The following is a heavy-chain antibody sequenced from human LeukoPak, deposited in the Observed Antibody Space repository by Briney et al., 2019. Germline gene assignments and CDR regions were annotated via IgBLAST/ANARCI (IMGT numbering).Heavy chain of an antibody. CDR2: INPNSGGT. D-gene: IGHD6-13*01. CDR1: GYTFTGYY. CDR3: ARAPLGYSSSWHGRVFDY. V-gene: IGHV1-2*02. J-gene: IGHJ4*02. Sequence: ASVKVSCKASGYTFTGYYMHWVRQAPGQGLEWMGWINPNSGGTNYAQKFQGRVTMTRDTSISTAYMELSRLRSDDTAVYYCARAPLGYSSSWHGRVFDYWGQGTLVTVSS.